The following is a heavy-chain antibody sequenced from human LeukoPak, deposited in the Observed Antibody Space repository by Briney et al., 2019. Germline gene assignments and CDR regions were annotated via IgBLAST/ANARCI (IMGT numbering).Heavy chain of an antibody. D-gene: IGHD5-18*01. Sequence: GASVKVSCKASGYTFTGYYMHWVRQAPGQGLEWMGWINPNSGGTNYAQKFQGRVTMTRDTSISTAYMELSRLRSDDTAVYYCARDGSYGSIPYYYYMDVWGKGTTVTVSS. J-gene: IGHJ6*03. CDR3: ARDGSYGSIPYYYYMDV. CDR2: INPNSGGT. V-gene: IGHV1-2*02. CDR1: GYTFTGYY.